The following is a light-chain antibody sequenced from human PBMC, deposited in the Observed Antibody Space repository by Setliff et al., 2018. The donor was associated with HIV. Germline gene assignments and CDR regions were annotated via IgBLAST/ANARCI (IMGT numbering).Light chain of an antibody. J-gene: IGLJ3*02. Sequence: QSVLTQPASVSGSPGQSIPISCTGTSSDIGVSKYVSWYQQHPGRAPKLMIFEVINRPSGVSDRFSGSKSGNTASLTISGLQAEDEADYYCSSYKTGNTLVFGGGTKVTVL. CDR2: EVI. V-gene: IGLV2-14*01. CDR3: SSYKTGNTLV. CDR1: SSDIGVSKY.